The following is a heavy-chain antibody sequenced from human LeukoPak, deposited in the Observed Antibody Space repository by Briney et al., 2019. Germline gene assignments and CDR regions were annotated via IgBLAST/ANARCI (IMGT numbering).Heavy chain of an antibody. V-gene: IGHV4-39*01. J-gene: IGHJ3*02. Sequence: SETLSLTCTVSGVSITTSSYYWGWVRQPPGEGLEWIGCTSHSGTTFYSPSLRSRVSISVDTSNSQFSLKLSSMTATDTAVYYCAKTTRASIRSALDIWGQGTLVTVSS. CDR2: TSHSGTT. D-gene: IGHD1-7*01. CDR1: GVSITTSSYY. CDR3: AKTTRASIRSALDI.